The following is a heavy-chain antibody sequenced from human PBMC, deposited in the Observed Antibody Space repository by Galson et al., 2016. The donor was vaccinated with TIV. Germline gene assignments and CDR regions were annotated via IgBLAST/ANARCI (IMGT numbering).Heavy chain of an antibody. CDR2: IIPLFGIA. CDR3: ASDRNTALDTYHQYYGMDV. V-gene: IGHV1-69*13. Sequence: SVKVSCKASGGTFSSYVFNWVRLAPGQGLEWMGGIIPLFGIANYAQKFQDRVTITADDSTSTAYMELNSLRSGDTAVYYCASDRNTALDTYHQYYGMDVWGQGTTVTVSS. D-gene: IGHD5-18*01. CDR1: GGTFSSYV. J-gene: IGHJ6*02.